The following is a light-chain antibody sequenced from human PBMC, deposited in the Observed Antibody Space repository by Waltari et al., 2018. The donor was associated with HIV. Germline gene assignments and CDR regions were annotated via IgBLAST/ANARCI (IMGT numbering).Light chain of an antibody. V-gene: IGLV1-40*01. J-gene: IGLJ1*01. Sequence: QSVLTQPPSLSGAPGQRVIISCTGSSSNIGAGFDVHWHQQLPGPPTKLLIYGNNKRPSGVHDRFSGSKSGTSASMANTGLQAEDEADYYCQSYDSSLNTYVFGSGTKVTVL. CDR3: QSYDSSLNTYV. CDR1: SSNIGAGFD. CDR2: GNN.